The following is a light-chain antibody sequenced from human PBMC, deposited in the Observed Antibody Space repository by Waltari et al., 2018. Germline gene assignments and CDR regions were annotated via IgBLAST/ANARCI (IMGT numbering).Light chain of an antibody. V-gene: IGLV5-37*01. J-gene: IGLJ3*02. Sequence: QPVLTQPPSSSASPGEPARLTRTLPRACNVGDFIIYWYQPRPGSPPRFLLYYNSDSEKAQGSGVPSRFSGSKDASANAGILLISGLQSEDEADYYCMFWPSNVWVFGGGTKLTVL. CDR3: MFWPSNVWV. CDR1: RACNVGDFI. CDR2: YNSDSEK.